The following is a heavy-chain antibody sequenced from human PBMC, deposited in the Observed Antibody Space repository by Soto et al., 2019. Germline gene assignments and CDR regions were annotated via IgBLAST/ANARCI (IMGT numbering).Heavy chain of an antibody. Sequence: GGSLRLSCAASGFTFDDYAIHWVRQAPGKGLEWVSGISWNSGSIGYADSVKGRFTISRDNAKNSLYLQMNSLRAEDTALYYCAKDGVGYCSGGSCYYYGMDVWGQGTTVTVSS. V-gene: IGHV3-9*01. J-gene: IGHJ6*02. CDR3: AKDGVGYCSGGSCYYYGMDV. CDR1: GFTFDDYA. CDR2: ISWNSGSI. D-gene: IGHD2-15*01.